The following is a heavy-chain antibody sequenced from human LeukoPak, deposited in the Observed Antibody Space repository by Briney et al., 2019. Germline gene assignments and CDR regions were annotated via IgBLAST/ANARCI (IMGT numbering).Heavy chain of an antibody. D-gene: IGHD4-17*01. Sequence: PSETLSLTCTVSGGSISSYYWSWIRQPPGKGLEWIGYIYYRGSTNYNPSLKSRVTISVDTSKNQFSLKLSSVTAADTAVYYCARDRGTVTRSYWYFDLWGRGTLVTVSS. J-gene: IGHJ2*01. CDR1: GGSISSYY. V-gene: IGHV4-59*01. CDR2: IYYRGST. CDR3: ARDRGTVTRSYWYFDL.